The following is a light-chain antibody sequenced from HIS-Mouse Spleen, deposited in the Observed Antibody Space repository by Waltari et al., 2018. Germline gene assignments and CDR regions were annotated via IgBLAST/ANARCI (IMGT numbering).Light chain of an antibody. CDR2: EGS. CDR3: CSYAGSSTSVV. V-gene: IGLV2-23*01. Sequence: QSALTQPASVSGSPGQSITISCTGTSSDVGSYNLVSWYQQPPGKAPKLMIYEGSKRPSWVSNRFSGSKSGNTASLTISGLQAEDEADYYCCSYAGSSTSVVFGGGTKLTVL. J-gene: IGLJ2*01. CDR1: SSDVGSYNL.